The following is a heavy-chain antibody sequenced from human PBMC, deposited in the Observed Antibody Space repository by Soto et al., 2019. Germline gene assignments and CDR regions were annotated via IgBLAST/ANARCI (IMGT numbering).Heavy chain of an antibody. J-gene: IGHJ4*02. V-gene: IGHV4-59*01. D-gene: IGHD1-7*01. CDR2: INYRGST. CDR1: GVSISSDY. Sequence: ETLSLTCSVSGVSISSDYWSWIRQPPGKGLEWIGYINYRGSTNYNPSLKSRVTISVDTSKNQFSLSLTSVTAADTAVYFCARAASSPITGTPYYFDSWGQGTLVTVSS. CDR3: ARAASSPITGTPYYFDS.